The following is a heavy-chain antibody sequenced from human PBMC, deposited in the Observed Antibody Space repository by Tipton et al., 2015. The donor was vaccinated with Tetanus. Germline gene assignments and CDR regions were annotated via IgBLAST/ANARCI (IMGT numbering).Heavy chain of an antibody. CDR2: ISSDGRST. CDR3: ARGRTDAWELLGD. Sequence: SLRLSCAASGFTLSRYWMHWARQVPGKGLEWVSRISSDGRSTSYTDSVKGRCTISRDDAKNTLHLQMNNLRAEDTAVYYCARGRTDAWELLGDWGQGTLVTVSS. CDR1: GFTLSRYW. J-gene: IGHJ4*02. D-gene: IGHD1-26*01. V-gene: IGHV3-74*01.